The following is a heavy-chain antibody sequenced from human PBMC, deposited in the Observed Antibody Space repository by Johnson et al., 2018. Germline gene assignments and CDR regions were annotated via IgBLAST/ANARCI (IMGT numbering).Heavy chain of an antibody. V-gene: IGHV5-51*01. CDR3: ARHIVVVSVATSPGMVRGDPTSNYGMDV. J-gene: IGHJ6*02. CDR2: IYPGDADT. CDR1: GYSFTSYW. D-gene: IGHD2-2*01. Sequence: VQLVQSGAEVKKPGESLKISCKGSGYSFTSYWIGWVRQMPGKGLEWLGIIYPGDADTRYSPSFQGQCTTSADKSISTAYLQWSSLKASDSAMYYCARHIVVVSVATSPGMVRGDPTSNYGMDVWGQGTTVTVSS.